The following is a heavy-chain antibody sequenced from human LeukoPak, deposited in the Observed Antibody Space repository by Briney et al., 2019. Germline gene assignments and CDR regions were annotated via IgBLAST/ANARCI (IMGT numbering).Heavy chain of an antibody. D-gene: IGHD2-21*01. CDR1: GYTFTAYY. CDR3: ARDVRLWPPVVFDI. J-gene: IGHJ3*02. V-gene: IGHV1-2*02. CDR2: INPNSGGT. Sequence: ASVKVSCKASGYTFTAYYMHWVRQAPGQGLEWMGWINPNSGGTNYAQKFQGRVTMTRDTSISTAYMELSRLKSDDTAVYYCARDVRLWPPVVFDIGGKGKRVPVST.